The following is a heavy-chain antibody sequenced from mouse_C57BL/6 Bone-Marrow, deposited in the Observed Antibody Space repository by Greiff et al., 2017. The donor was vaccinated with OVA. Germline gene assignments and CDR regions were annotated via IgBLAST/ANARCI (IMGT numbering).Heavy chain of an antibody. CDR2: IYPRSGNT. Sequence: QVQLQQSGAELARPGASVKLSCKASGYTFTSYGISWVKQRTGQGLEWIGEIYPRSGNTYYNEKFKGKATLTADKSSSTAYMELRSLTSEDSAVYYCARGGLRRDPFAYWGQGTLVTVSA. D-gene: IGHD3-1*01. J-gene: IGHJ3*01. CDR3: ARGGLRRDPFAY. V-gene: IGHV1-81*01. CDR1: GYTFTSYG.